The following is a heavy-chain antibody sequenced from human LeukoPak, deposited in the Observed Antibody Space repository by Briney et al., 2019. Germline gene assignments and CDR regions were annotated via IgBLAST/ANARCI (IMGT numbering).Heavy chain of an antibody. V-gene: IGHV1-69*05. J-gene: IGHJ4*02. CDR1: GGTFSSYA. CDR2: IIPIFGTA. Sequence: SVKVSCKASGGTFSSYAISWVRQAPGQGLEWMGGIIPIFGTANYAQKFQGRVTITTDDSTSTAYMELSSLRSEDTAVYYCAGSAGYSSGWAQRFDYWGQGTLVTVSS. D-gene: IGHD6-19*01. CDR3: AGSAGYSSGWAQRFDY.